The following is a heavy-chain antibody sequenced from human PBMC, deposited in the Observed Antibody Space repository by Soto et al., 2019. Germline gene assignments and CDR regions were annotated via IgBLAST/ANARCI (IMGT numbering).Heavy chain of an antibody. V-gene: IGHV1-46*03. CDR1: GYTFTSYY. J-gene: IGHJ6*03. Sequence: QVQLVQSGAEVKKPGASVKVSCKASGYTFTSYYMHWVRQAPGQGLEWMGIINPSGGSTSYAQKFQGRVTMTRDTSTSTVYMELSSLRSEDTAVYYCARGSLGDFRSGYYGSYYYYMDVWGKGTTVTVSS. D-gene: IGHD3-3*01. CDR3: ARGSLGDFRSGYYGSYYYYMDV. CDR2: INPSGGST.